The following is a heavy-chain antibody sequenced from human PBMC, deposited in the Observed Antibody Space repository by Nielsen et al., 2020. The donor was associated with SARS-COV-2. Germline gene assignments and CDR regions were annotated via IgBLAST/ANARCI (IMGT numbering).Heavy chain of an antibody. CDR2: IWYDGSNK. D-gene: IGHD3-3*01. J-gene: IGHJ4*02. V-gene: IGHV3-33*06. Sequence: GESLKISCAASGFTFSSYGMHWVRQAPGKGLEWVAVIWYDGSNKYYADSVKGRFTISRDNSKNTLYLQMNSLRAEDTAVYYCAKGFYDFWSGYYVSYFDYWGQGTLVTVSS. CDR3: AKGFYDFWSGYYVSYFDY. CDR1: GFTFSSYG.